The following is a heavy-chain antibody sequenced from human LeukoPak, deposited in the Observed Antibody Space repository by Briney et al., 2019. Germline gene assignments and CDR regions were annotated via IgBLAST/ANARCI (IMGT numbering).Heavy chain of an antibody. CDR3: ARDLGPSADYYSYP. D-gene: IGHD2-21*02. Sequence: GGSLRLSCAASGFTFSSYSMNWVRQAPGEGLEWVSYISSSSSTIYYAESVKGRFTISRDKAKNSLYMQMSSLRAEDTAVYYCARDLGPSADYYSYPCRQGTRITVSS. CDR1: GFTFSSYS. V-gene: IGHV3-48*01. J-gene: IGHJ5*02. CDR2: ISSSSSTI.